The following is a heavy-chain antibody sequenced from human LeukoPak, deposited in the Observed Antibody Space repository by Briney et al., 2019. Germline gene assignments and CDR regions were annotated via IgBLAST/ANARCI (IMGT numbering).Heavy chain of an antibody. CDR2: IYHSGST. J-gene: IGHJ4*02. CDR1: GGSISSGGYS. D-gene: IGHD2-8*01. V-gene: IGHV4-30-2*01. Sequence: SETLSLTCAVSGGSISSGGYSWSWIRQPPGKGLEWIGYIYHSGSTYYNPSLKSRVTISVDRSKNQFSLKLSSVTAADTAVYYCASLLVYAMGFDYWGQGTLVTVSS. CDR3: ASLLVYAMGFDY.